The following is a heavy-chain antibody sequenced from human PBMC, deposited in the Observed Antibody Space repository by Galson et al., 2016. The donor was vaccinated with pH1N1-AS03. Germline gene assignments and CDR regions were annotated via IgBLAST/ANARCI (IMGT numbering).Heavy chain of an antibody. CDR1: GFTFSSYA. Sequence: SLRLSCAASGFTFSSYAMYWVRQAPGKGLEYVSAISGTGVSPYYANSVKGSFTISRDNSKNTLYLQMGSLRAEDMAVYYCARGPVSYSNYWFPPPDYWGQGTLVTVSS. CDR3: ARGPVSYSNYWFPPPDY. CDR2: ISGTGVSP. J-gene: IGHJ4*02. V-gene: IGHV3-64*01. D-gene: IGHD6-13*01.